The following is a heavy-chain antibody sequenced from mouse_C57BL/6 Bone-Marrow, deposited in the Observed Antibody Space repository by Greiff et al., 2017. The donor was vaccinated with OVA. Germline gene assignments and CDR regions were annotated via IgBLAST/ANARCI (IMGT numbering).Heavy chain of an antibody. Sequence: EVKLVESGGGLVQPGGSLKLSCAASGFTFSDYGMAWVRQAPRKGPEWVAFISNLAYSIYYADTVTGRFTISRENAKNTLYLEMSSLRSEDTAMYYCARRGWLPAMDYWGQGTSVTVSS. CDR1: GFTFSDYG. CDR2: ISNLAYSI. V-gene: IGHV5-15*01. D-gene: IGHD2-3*01. CDR3: ARRGWLPAMDY. J-gene: IGHJ4*01.